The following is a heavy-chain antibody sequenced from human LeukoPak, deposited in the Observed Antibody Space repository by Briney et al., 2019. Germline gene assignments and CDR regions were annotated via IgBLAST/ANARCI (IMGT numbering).Heavy chain of an antibody. CDR3: ARDSSGCYRIAGRLDY. CDR2: ISYDGSNK. J-gene: IGHJ4*02. Sequence: PGRSLRLSCAASGFTFSSYAMHWVRQAPGKGLEWVAVISYDGSNKYYADSVKGRFTISRDNSKNTLYLQMNSLRAEDTAVYYCARDSSGCYRIAGRLDYCGQGTLVTVSS. CDR1: GFTFSSYA. V-gene: IGHV3-30*01. D-gene: IGHD3-22*01.